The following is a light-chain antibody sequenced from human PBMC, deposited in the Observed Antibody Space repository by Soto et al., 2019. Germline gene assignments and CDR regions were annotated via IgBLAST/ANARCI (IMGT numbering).Light chain of an antibody. V-gene: IGKV1-39*01. Sequence: EIHMTLSPSSLYASVEDRVIITCRASQSISNHLKWHQQTPGKAPKLMIFAASSLQSGVPSRFSGSRSGQDFTLTISSLQPEDVATYYCQQSYSSPPTFGQGTKVDIK. J-gene: IGKJ1*01. CDR3: QQSYSSPPT. CDR2: AAS. CDR1: QSISNH.